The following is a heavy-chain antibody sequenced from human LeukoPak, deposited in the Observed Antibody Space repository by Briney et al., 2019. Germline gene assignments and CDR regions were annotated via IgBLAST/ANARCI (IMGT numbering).Heavy chain of an antibody. CDR1: GFTFTSYT. CDR2: ISSSTDYK. D-gene: IGHD5-24*01. Sequence: GGSLRLSCAASGFTFTSYTMNWVRQAPGKGLEWVSSISSSTDYKYYADSLKGRFTISRDNAKNSVHLQMNSLRAEDTAVYYCAKDKMATTPIGGMDYWGQGTLVTVSS. CDR3: AKDKMATTPIGGMDY. J-gene: IGHJ4*02. V-gene: IGHV3-21*06.